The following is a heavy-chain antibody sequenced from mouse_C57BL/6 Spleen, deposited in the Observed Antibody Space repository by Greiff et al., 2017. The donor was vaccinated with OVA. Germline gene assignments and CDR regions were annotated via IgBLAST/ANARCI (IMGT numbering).Heavy chain of an antibody. CDR1: GYTFTSYW. D-gene: IGHD2-4*01. CDR3: ARDYDYATFAY. J-gene: IGHJ3*01. CDR2: IHPNSGST. Sequence: VQLQQSGAELVKPGASVKLSCKASGYTFTSYWMHWVKQRPGQGLEWIGMIHPNSGSTNYNEKFKSKATLTVDKSSSTAYMQLSSLTSEDSAVYYCARDYDYATFAYWGQGTLVTVSA. V-gene: IGHV1-64*01.